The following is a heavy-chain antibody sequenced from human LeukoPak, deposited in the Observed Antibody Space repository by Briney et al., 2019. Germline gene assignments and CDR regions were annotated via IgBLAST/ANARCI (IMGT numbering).Heavy chain of an antibody. CDR2: IYYSGST. CDR1: GGSISSSSYY. J-gene: IGHJ4*02. CDR3: ARGDSSGYYLDY. V-gene: IGHV4-39*01. Sequence: PSETLSLTCTVSGGSISSSSYYWGWIRQPPGKGLEWIGSIYYSGSTYYNPSLKSRVTISVDTSENQFSLKLSSVTAADTAVYYCARGDSSGYYLDYWGQGTLVTVSS. D-gene: IGHD3-22*01.